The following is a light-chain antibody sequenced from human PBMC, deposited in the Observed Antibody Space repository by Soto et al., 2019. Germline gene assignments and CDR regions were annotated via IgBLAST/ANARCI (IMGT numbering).Light chain of an antibody. CDR1: SSDVGSYTL. Sequence: QSALTQPASVSGSPGQSITISCTGTSSDVGSYTLVSWYQQHPGKAPKLMIYEANKRPSGVSDRFSGSKSSNTASLTISGLQAEDEADYYCCSYAGGGTYVFGTGTKLTVL. V-gene: IGLV2-23*01. CDR3: CSYAGGGTYV. J-gene: IGLJ1*01. CDR2: EAN.